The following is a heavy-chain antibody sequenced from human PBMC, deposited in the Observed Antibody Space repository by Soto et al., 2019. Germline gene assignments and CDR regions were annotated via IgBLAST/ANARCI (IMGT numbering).Heavy chain of an antibody. J-gene: IGHJ4*02. V-gene: IGHV1-69*01. D-gene: IGHD3-22*01. CDR3: ARSDMEEIVVEDGFDY. CDR1: GGTFSSYA. CDR2: IIPIFGTA. Sequence: QVQLVQSGAEVKKPGSSVKVSCKASGGTFSSYAISWVRQAPGQGLEWMGGIIPIFGTANYAQKFQGRVTITADEYTSTAYMELSSLRSEDTAVYYCARSDMEEIVVEDGFDYWGQGTLVTVSS.